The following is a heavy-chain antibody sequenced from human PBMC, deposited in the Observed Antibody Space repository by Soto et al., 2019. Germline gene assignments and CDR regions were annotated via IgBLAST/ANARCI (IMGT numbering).Heavy chain of an antibody. D-gene: IGHD7-27*01. CDR3: ARGVGWGRLYLDF. J-gene: IGHJ2*01. Sequence: EVQVLESGGGLVQPGGSLRLSCAASGFPFSTYAMTWVRQAPGKGLEWVSAISGSGSSTYHSDSVKGRFTISRDSSKNTVYLQINSLRADDTAVYYCARGVGWGRLYLDFWGRGTLVTVSS. CDR2: ISGSGSST. V-gene: IGHV3-23*01. CDR1: GFPFSTYA.